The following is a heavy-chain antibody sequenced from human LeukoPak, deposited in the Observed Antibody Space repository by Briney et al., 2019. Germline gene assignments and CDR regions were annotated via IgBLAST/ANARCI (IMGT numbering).Heavy chain of an antibody. Sequence: LRLSCAASGFTFSSYAMSWIRQHPGKGLEWIGYIYYSGSTYYNPSLKSRVTISVDTSKNQFSLKLSSVTAADTAVYYCARLSNYFDYWGQGTLVTVSS. J-gene: IGHJ4*02. CDR3: ARLSNYFDY. CDR1: GFTFSSYA. CDR2: IYYSGST. V-gene: IGHV4-31*02.